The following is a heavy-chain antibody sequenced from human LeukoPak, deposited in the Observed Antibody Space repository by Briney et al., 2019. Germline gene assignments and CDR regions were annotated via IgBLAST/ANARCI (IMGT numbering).Heavy chain of an antibody. D-gene: IGHD3-3*01. V-gene: IGHV3-30*02. CDR1: GFTFSSYG. J-gene: IGHJ3*02. Sequence: GGSLRLSCAASGFTFSSYGMHWVRQAPGKGLEWVAFIRYDGSNKYCADSVKGRFTISRDNSKNTLYLQMNSLRAEDTAVYYCAKDVVTIPREGAFDIWGQGTMVTVSS. CDR2: IRYDGSNK. CDR3: AKDVVTIPREGAFDI.